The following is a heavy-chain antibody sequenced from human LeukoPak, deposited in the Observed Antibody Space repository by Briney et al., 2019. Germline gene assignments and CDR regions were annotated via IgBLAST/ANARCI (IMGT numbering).Heavy chain of an antibody. CDR2: IYHSGST. D-gene: IGHD5-18*01. V-gene: IGHV4-38-2*02. Sequence: SETLSLTCTVSGYSISSGYYWGWIRQPPGRGLEWIGSIYHSGSTYYNPSLKSRVTISVDTSKNQFSLKLSSVTAADTAVYYCATVGPLDTAMVTEYYYYMDVWGKGTTVTVSS. J-gene: IGHJ6*03. CDR3: ATVGPLDTAMVTEYYYYMDV. CDR1: GYSISSGYY.